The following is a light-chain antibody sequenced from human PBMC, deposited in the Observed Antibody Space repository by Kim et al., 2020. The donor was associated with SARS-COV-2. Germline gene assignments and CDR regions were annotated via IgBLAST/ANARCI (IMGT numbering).Light chain of an antibody. CDR2: DKN. V-gene: IGLV3-19*01. Sequence: SSELTQDPVVSVALGQTARITCQGDSLRSNYASWYQQKPGQAPILVIYDKNNRPSGIPDRFSASSSGNTASLTITGAQAEDEADYYCNSRDSSGDHWVFGGGTKVTVL. J-gene: IGLJ3*02. CDR1: SLRSNY. CDR3: NSRDSSGDHWV.